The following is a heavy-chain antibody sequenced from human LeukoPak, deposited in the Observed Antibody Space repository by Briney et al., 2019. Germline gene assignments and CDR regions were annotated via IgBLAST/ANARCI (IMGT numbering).Heavy chain of an antibody. D-gene: IGHD3-22*01. CDR3: ARDPRGDYDSSGYYAPIFFY. CDR2: ISAYNGNT. CDR1: GYTFTSYG. V-gene: IGHV1-18*01. Sequence: ASVKVSCKASGYTFTSYGISWVRQAPGQGLEWMGWISAYNGNTNYAQKLQGRVTMTTDTSTSTAYMELRSLRSDDTAVYYCARDPRGDYDSSGYYAPIFFYWGQGTLVTVSS. J-gene: IGHJ4*02.